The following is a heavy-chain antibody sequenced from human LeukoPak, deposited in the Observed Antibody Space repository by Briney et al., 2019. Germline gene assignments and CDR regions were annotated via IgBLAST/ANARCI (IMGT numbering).Heavy chain of an antibody. D-gene: IGHD3-10*01. V-gene: IGHV1-2*02. Sequence: ASVKVSCKASGYTFTGYYMHWVRQAPGQGLEWMGWINPNSGGTNYAQKFQGRVTMTRDTSISTAYMELSRLRSDDTAVYYCARDRYYGSGSYYNAPIDYWGQGNLVTVSS. CDR2: INPNSGGT. CDR1: GYTFTGYY. CDR3: ARDRYYGSGSYYNAPIDY. J-gene: IGHJ4*02.